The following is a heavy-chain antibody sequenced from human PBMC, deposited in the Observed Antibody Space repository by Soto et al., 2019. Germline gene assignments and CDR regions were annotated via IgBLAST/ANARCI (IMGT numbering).Heavy chain of an antibody. Sequence: QITLKESGPTLVKPTQTLTLTCTFSGFSLSTSGVGVGWIRQPPGKALEWLGLIYWDDDKRYSPSLRSRLTNTKDTSKNQVGLTVSNMDPVDTATYYFAHCGSDTSTYFSFDYWGQGTLVTVSS. CDR1: GFSLSTSGVG. D-gene: IGHD4-4*01. CDR3: AHCGSDTSTYFSFDY. CDR2: IYWDDDK. V-gene: IGHV2-5*02. J-gene: IGHJ4*02.